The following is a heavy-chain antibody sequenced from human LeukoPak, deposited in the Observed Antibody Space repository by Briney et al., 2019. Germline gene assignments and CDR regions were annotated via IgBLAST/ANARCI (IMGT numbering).Heavy chain of an antibody. CDR1: GYTFTGYY. CDR3: ARRRWNYYGSGSHHGVNWFDP. J-gene: IGHJ5*02. V-gene: IGHV1-2*02. CDR2: INPNSGGT. Sequence: GASVKVSCKASGYTFTGYYMHWVRQAPGQGLEWMGWINPNSGGTNYAQKFQGRVTMTRDTSISTAYMELSRLRSDDTAVYYCARRRWNYYGSGSHHGVNWFDPWGQGTLVTVSS. D-gene: IGHD3-10*01.